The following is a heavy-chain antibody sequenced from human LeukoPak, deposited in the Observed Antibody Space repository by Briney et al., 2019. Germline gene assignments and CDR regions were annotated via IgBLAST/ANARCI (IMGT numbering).Heavy chain of an antibody. CDR1: GFTFTGCG. CDR2: IWYDGTNK. CDR3: AKDGSGGGWKWFDP. Sequence: PGTSLRLSCAASGFTFTGCGFHWVRQAPGKGLEWVAVIWYDGTNKYYADSVKGRFIISRDNSKNTLYLQMNSLRAEDTAVYYCAKDGSGGGWKWFDPWGQGTLVTVSS. V-gene: IGHV3-33*06. D-gene: IGHD2-15*01. J-gene: IGHJ5*02.